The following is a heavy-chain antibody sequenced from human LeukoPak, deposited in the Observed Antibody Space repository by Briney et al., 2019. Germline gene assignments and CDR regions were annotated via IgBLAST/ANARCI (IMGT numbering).Heavy chain of an antibody. CDR1: GCTFSSYG. V-gene: IGHV3-30*02. J-gene: IGHJ4*02. D-gene: IGHD3-10*01. CDR3: AKESQDVLLWFGDGY. Sequence: GGSLRLSCAASGCTFSSYGMHWVRQAPGKGLEWVAFIRYDGSNKYYADSVKGRFTISRDNSKNTLYLQMNSLRAEDTAVYYCAKESQDVLLWFGDGYWGQGTLVTVSS. CDR2: IRYDGSNK.